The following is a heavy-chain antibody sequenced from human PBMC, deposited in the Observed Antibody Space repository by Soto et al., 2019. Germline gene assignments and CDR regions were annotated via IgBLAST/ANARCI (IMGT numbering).Heavy chain of an antibody. CDR3: ERQVSGSTGRPDLWYFDL. J-gene: IGHJ2*01. CDR1: GFTFSGYA. V-gene: IGHV3-23*01. Sequence: EVQLLDSGGGLVQPGGSLRLSCAASGFTFSGYALTWVRQAPGKGLEWVSAISGGGDATFYADSVKGRFTISRDNSQNTLYIQMNTLRAEDTAVYYCERQVSGSTGRPDLWYFDLWGRGTLVTVSS. CDR2: ISGGGDAT. D-gene: IGHD3-10*01.